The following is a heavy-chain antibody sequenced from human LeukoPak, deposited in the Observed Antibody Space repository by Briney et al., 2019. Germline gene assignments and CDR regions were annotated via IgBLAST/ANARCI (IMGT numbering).Heavy chain of an antibody. CDR2: INPNSGGT. CDR3: ARVGKWELLRGYYFDY. J-gene: IGHJ4*02. Sequence: DSVKVSCKASGYTFTGYYMHWVRRAPGQGLEWMGWINPNSGGTNYAQKFQGRVTMTRDTSISTAYMELSRLRSDDTAVYYCARVGKWELLRGYYFDYWGQGTLVTISS. CDR1: GYTFTGYY. V-gene: IGHV1-2*02. D-gene: IGHD1-26*01.